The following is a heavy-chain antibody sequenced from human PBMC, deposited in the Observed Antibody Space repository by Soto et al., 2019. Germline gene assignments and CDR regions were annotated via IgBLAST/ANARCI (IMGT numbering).Heavy chain of an antibody. D-gene: IGHD3-22*01. CDR2: IYYSGST. J-gene: IGHJ5*02. Sequence: SETLSLTCTVSGGSISSSSYYWGWLRQPPGKGLEWIGSIYYSGSTYYNPSLKSRVTISVDTSKNQFSLRLGSVTAADTAVYYCAREPIVEGPPGYNWFDPWGQGILVTVSS. CDR1: GGSISSSSYY. V-gene: IGHV4-39*07. CDR3: AREPIVEGPPGYNWFDP.